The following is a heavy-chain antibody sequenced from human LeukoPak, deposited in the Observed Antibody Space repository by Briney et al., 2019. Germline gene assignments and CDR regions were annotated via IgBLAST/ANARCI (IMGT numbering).Heavy chain of an antibody. CDR2: ISTYNGNT. J-gene: IGHJ4*02. V-gene: IGHV1-18*01. Sequence: ASVKVSCKASGYTFTSYGINWVRQAPGQGLEWMGWISTYNGNTNYAQKLQGRVTMTTDTSTSTAYMELRSLRSEDTAVYYCARGGDIVVVPAAMLDYWGQGTLVTVSS. CDR1: GYTFTSYG. CDR3: ARGGDIVVVPAAMLDY. D-gene: IGHD2-2*01.